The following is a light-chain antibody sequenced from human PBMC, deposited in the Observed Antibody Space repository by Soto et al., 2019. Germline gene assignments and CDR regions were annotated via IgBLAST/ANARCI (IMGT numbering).Light chain of an antibody. CDR2: GAS. CDR1: QSVSSN. CDR3: QQYNNWPPLT. Sequence: TQSPATLSVSPGERATLSCRASQSVSSNLAWYQQKPGQAPRLLMYGASTRATGIPARFSGSGSGTDFTLTISSLQSEDFALYYCQQYNNWPPLTFGGGTKVEIK. J-gene: IGKJ4*01. V-gene: IGKV3-15*01.